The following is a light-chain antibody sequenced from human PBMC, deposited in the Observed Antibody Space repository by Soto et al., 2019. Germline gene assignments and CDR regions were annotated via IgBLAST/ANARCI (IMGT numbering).Light chain of an antibody. CDR1: SSNIGSNT. V-gene: IGLV1-44*01. CDR3: AAWDDSLNAL. Sequence: QSVLTQPPSASGTPGQRVTISCSGSSSNIGSNTVNWYQQLPGTAPKLLIYSNNQRPSGVPDLFSGSKSGTAASLAISGLQSGDEADYYCAAWDDSLNALFGGGTKLTVL. CDR2: SNN. J-gene: IGLJ3*02.